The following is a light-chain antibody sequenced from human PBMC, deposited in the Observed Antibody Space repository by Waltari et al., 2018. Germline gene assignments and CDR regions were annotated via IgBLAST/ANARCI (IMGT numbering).Light chain of an antibody. CDR2: GAS. Sequence: EIVMTQSPATLSVSPGERATLSCRASQSVSSNLAWYQHKPGQAPRLLIYGASTSATGIPARFSGSGSGTEFTLTISSLQSEDFAVYYCQQYNTWPPLFTFGPGTKVDIK. CDR3: QQYNTWPPLFT. CDR1: QSVSSN. J-gene: IGKJ3*01. V-gene: IGKV3-15*01.